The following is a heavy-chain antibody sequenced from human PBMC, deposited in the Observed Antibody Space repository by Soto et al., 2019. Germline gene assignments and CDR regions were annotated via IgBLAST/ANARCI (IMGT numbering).Heavy chain of an antibody. D-gene: IGHD3-9*01. CDR1: GGSISSYY. J-gene: IGHJ6*02. Sequence: SETLSLTCTVSGGSISSYYWSWIRQPPGKGLEWIGYIYYSGSTNYNPSLKSRVTISVDTSKNQFSLKLSSVTAADTAVYYCARQPAYYDILTGYHTYYYYGMDVWGQGTTVTVYS. CDR2: IYYSGST. CDR3: ARQPAYYDILTGYHTYYYYGMDV. V-gene: IGHV4-59*01.